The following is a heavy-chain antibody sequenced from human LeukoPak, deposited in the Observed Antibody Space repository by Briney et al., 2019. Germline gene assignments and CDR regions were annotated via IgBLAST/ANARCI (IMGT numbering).Heavy chain of an antibody. D-gene: IGHD1-1*01. CDR2: IYYSGST. CDR1: GGSISSYY. V-gene: IGHV4-59*08. J-gene: IGHJ6*02. CDR3: ARHPLERIGNYYYSYGMDV. Sequence: PSETLSLTCTVSGGSISSYYWSWIRQPPGKGLEWIGYIYYSGSTNYNPSLKSRVTISVDTSKNQFSLKLSSVTAADTAVYYCARHPLERIGNYYYSYGMDVWGPGTTVTVSS.